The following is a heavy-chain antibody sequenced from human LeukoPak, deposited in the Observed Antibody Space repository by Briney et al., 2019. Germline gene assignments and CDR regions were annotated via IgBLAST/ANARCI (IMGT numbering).Heavy chain of an antibody. CDR1: GFIFDDYA. V-gene: IGHV3-43D*04. CDR3: AKWETVNGYFDL. Sequence: PGGSLRLSCAASGFIFDDYATHWVRQAPGKGLEWVSLISWNGASTFYADSVKGRFTISRDNSKNSLYLQMHSLRVEDTALYYCAKWETVNGYFDLWGRGTLVTVSS. CDR2: ISWNGAST. J-gene: IGHJ2*01. D-gene: IGHD1-26*01.